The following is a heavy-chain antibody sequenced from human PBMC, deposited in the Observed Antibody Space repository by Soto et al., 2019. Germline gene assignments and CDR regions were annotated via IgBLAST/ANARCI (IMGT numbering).Heavy chain of an antibody. CDR3: ARHPSDFWFDP. Sequence: ASETLSLTCTVSGGSISSGGYYWTWIRQPPGKGLEWMGYIYYSGTTTNYNPSLKSRVTLSVDTSKNQFSLKLSSVIAADTAVYYCARHPSDFWFDPWGQGTLVTVSS. D-gene: IGHD2-21*02. J-gene: IGHJ5*02. CDR2: IYYSGTTT. V-gene: IGHV4-61*08. CDR1: GGSISSGGYY.